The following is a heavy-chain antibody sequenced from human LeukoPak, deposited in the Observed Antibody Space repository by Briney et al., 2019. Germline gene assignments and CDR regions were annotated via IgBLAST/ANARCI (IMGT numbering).Heavy chain of an antibody. CDR2: ISYDGSNK. J-gene: IGHJ4*02. V-gene: IGHV3-30*18. Sequence: GRSLRLSCAASGFTFSSYGMHWVRQAPGKGLEWVAVISYDGSNKYYADSVKGRFTISRDNSKNTLYLQMNSLRAEDTAVYYCAKALYQLLSIDWGQGTLVTVSS. CDR3: AKALYQLLSID. D-gene: IGHD2-2*01. CDR1: GFTFSSYG.